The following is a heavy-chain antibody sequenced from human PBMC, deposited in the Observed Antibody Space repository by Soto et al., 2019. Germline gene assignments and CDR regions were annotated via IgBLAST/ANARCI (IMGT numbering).Heavy chain of an antibody. D-gene: IGHD3-3*01. Sequence: SVTVACKAAGYSLTAHGISWVRRAPGQGLEWMGWISAYNGDTHCVQRFQGRLTLTADTSTSTAYMELRSLSAEDTAVYYCAKDPLHRIVGVVIPLHGMDVWRQGSTDT. CDR3: AKDPLHRIVGVVIPLHGMDV. J-gene: IGHJ6*02. CDR1: GYSLTAHG. CDR2: ISAYNGDT. V-gene: IGHV1-18*01.